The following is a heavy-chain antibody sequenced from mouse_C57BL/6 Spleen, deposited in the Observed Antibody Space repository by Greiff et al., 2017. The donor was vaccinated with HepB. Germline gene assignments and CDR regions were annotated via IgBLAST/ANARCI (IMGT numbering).Heavy chain of an antibody. D-gene: IGHD4-1*01. CDR2: IHPNSGST. V-gene: IGHV1-64*01. CDR3: ARSWDNFDY. CDR1: GYTFTSYW. Sequence: QVQLQQSGAELVKPGASVKLSCKASGYTFTSYWMHWVKQRPGQGLEWIGMIHPNSGSTNYNEKFKSKATLTVDKSSSTAYMQLSSLTAEDSAVYYCARSWDNFDYWGQGTTLTVSS. J-gene: IGHJ2*01.